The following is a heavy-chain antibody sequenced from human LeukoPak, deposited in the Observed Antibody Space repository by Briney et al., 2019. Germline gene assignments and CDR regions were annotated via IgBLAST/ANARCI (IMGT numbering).Heavy chain of an antibody. CDR3: ASLIVVVPAAPFDY. V-gene: IGHV4-30-4*08. J-gene: IGHJ4*02. Sequence: PSQTLSLTXTVSGGSISSGDYYWSCIRQPPGKGLEWIGYIYYSGSTYYNPSLKSRVTISVDTSKNQFSLKLSSVTAADTAVYYCASLIVVVPAAPFDYWGQGTLVTVSS. D-gene: IGHD2-2*01. CDR2: IYYSGST. CDR1: GGSISSGDYY.